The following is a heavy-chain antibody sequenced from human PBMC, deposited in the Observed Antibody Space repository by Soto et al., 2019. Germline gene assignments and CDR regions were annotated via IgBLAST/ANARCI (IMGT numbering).Heavy chain of an antibody. D-gene: IGHD4-4*01. J-gene: IGHJ4*02. CDR2: ISGSGQTT. CDR3: AKSRGDSWTTYFFDY. V-gene: IGHV3-23*01. Sequence: EVQLLESGGGSVQPGGSLMLSCAASGFTFSSYSLSWLRQAPGKGLEWVSGISGSGQTTHYKDSVKGRFTISRDNFRNTLYLQVNSLRAEDTAIYFCAKSRGDSWTTYFFDYWGQGALVTVSP. CDR1: GFTFSSYS.